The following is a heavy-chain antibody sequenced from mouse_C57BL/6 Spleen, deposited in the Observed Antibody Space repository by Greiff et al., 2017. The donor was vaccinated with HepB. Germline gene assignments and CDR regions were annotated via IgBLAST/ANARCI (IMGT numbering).Heavy chain of an antibody. CDR1: GYTFTSYW. CDR2: IDPSDSYT. J-gene: IGHJ1*03. Sequence: QVQLQQPGAELVRPGTSVKLSCKASGYTFTSYWMHWVKQRPGQGLEWIGVIDPSDSYTNYNQKFKGKATLTVDTSSSTAYMQLSSLTSEDSAVYYCAEGYFDVWGTGTTVTVSS. V-gene: IGHV1-59*01. CDR3: AEGYFDV.